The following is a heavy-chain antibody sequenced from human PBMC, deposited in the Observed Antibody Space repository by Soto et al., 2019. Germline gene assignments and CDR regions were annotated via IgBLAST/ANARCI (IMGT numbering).Heavy chain of an antibody. CDR2: ISYDGSNK. Sequence: GGSLRLSCAASGFTFSSYAMHWVRQAPGKGLEWVAVISYDGSNKYYADSVKGRFTISRDNSKNTLYLQMNSLRAEDTAVYYCARDPGMILEWLLSGVVYGMDVWGQGTTVTVSS. CDR3: ARDPGMILEWLLSGVVYGMDV. J-gene: IGHJ6*02. V-gene: IGHV3-30-3*01. D-gene: IGHD3-3*01. CDR1: GFTFSSYA.